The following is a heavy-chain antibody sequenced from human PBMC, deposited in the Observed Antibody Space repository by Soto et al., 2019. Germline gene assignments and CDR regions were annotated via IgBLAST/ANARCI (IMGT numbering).Heavy chain of an antibody. CDR3: TRGGSYSGYDAFDD. Sequence: KPSETLSLTCSVSGVSINGYYWTWIRQPPGKGLEWIGHIYYTGSTDYNPSLKSRVTISVDTSKTQFSLKLSSVTAADTALYYCTRGGSYSGYDAFDDWGLGTLVTVSS. CDR2: IYYTGST. D-gene: IGHD5-12*01. V-gene: IGHV4-59*01. CDR1: GVSINGYY. J-gene: IGHJ4*02.